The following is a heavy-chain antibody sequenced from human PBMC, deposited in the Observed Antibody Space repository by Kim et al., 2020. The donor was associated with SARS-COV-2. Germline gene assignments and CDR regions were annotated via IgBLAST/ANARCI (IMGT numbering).Heavy chain of an antibody. V-gene: IGHV4-59*13. CDR3: ARGPDDTMVRGVNYYYYYGMDV. D-gene: IGHD3-10*01. CDR1: GGSISSYY. Sequence: SETLSLTCTVSGGSISSYYWSWIRQPPGKGLEWIGYIYYSGSTNYNPSLKSRVTISVDTSKNQFSLKLSSVTAADTAVYYCARGPDDTMVRGVNYYYYYGMDVWGQGTTVTVSS. J-gene: IGHJ6*02. CDR2: IYYSGST.